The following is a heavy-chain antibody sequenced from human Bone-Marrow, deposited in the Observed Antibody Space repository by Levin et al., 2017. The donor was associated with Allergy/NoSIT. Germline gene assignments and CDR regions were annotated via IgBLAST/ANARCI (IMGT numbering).Heavy chain of an antibody. Sequence: GGSLRLSCAASGFTFSSYSMNWVRQAPGKGLEWVSSISSSSSYIYYADSVKGRFTISRDNAKNSLYLQMNSLRAEDTAVYYCAREPFGVYGMDVWGQGTTVTVSS. CDR1: GFTFSSYS. J-gene: IGHJ6*02. CDR3: AREPFGVYGMDV. CDR2: ISSSSSYI. V-gene: IGHV3-21*01. D-gene: IGHD3-10*01.